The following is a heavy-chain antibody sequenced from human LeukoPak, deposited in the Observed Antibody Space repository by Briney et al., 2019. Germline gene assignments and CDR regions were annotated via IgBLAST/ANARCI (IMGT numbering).Heavy chain of an antibody. CDR1: GFTFSSYA. CDR3: AKRIPAAGFDY. Sequence: GGSLRLSCAASGFTFSSYAMSWVRQAPGKGLEWVSVVSGSGGTTYYADSVKGRFTISRDNSKNTLYLQMNSLRAEDTAVYYCAKRIPAAGFDYWGQGTLVTVSS. CDR2: VSGSGGTT. D-gene: IGHD6-13*01. V-gene: IGHV3-23*01. J-gene: IGHJ4*02.